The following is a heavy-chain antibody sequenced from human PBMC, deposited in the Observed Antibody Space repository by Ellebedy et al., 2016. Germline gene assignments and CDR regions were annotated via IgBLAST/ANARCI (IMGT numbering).Heavy chain of an antibody. J-gene: IGHJ4*02. D-gene: IGHD6-19*01. CDR1: GVSISHYY. CDR2: INHSGST. Sequence: GSLRLXXTVPGVSISHYYWSWIRQPPGKGLEWIGEINHSGSTNYNPSLKSRVTISVDTSKNQFSLKLSSVTAADTAVYYCARVERYSSGWFYFDYWGQGTLVTVSS. CDR3: ARVERYSSGWFYFDY. V-gene: IGHV4-34*01.